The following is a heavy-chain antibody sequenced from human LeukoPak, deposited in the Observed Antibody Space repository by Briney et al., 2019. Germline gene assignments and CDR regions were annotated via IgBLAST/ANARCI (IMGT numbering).Heavy chain of an antibody. D-gene: IGHD6-13*01. CDR2: ISGSGGST. Sequence: GGSLRLSCAASGFTFSSYAMSWVRQAPGKGLEWVSAISGSGGSTYYADSVKGRFTISRDNSKNTLYLQMNSLRAEDTAVYYCAISSSWYVDHLDYWGQGTLVTVSS. CDR1: GFTFSSYA. V-gene: IGHV3-23*01. CDR3: AISSSWYVDHLDY. J-gene: IGHJ4*02.